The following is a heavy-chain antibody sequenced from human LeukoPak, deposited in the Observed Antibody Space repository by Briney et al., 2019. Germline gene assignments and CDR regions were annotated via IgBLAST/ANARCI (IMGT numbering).Heavy chain of an antibody. J-gene: IGHJ5*02. V-gene: IGHV4-4*07. CDR2: IYSSGTT. Sequence: PSETLSLTCTVSGGSISNYYWSWIRQPAGKGLEWIGRIYSSGTTIYNPSLKSPVTMSVDTSKNQFSLNLSSVTAADTAVYFSSCGSSGDDPWGQGTLVAVSS. CDR3: SCGSSGDDP. CDR1: GGSISNYY. D-gene: IGHD5-12*01.